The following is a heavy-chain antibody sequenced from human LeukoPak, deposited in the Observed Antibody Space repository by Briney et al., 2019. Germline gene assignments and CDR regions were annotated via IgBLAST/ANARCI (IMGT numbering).Heavy chain of an antibody. J-gene: IGHJ4*02. CDR1: GSGFSFTAYG. D-gene: IGHD3-16*02. Sequence: PGGSLRLSCAASGSGFSFTAYGMHWVRQAPGKGLEWVALIRYDGSNKYYADSVKGRFTISRDNSKNTLYLRMNSLRAEDTAMYYRAKSRDRVWGSYRPREDYFDYWGQGTLVTVSS. CDR2: IRYDGSNK. CDR3: AKSRDRVWGSYRPREDYFDY. V-gene: IGHV3-30*02.